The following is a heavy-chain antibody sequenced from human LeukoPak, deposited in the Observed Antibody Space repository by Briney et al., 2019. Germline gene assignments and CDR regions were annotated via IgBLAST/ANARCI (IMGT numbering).Heavy chain of an antibody. CDR2: VHLSGAS. Sequence: PSGTLSLTCAVSGGSILSTNWWSWVRQPPGRGLEWIGEVHLSGASNYNPSLKSRVSMSIDKSRNQLSLELTSETAADTAIYYCARESGAFSPFGFWGQGTLVTVSS. CDR3: ARESGAFSPFGF. J-gene: IGHJ4*02. D-gene: IGHD1-26*01. CDR1: GGSILSTNW. V-gene: IGHV4-4*02.